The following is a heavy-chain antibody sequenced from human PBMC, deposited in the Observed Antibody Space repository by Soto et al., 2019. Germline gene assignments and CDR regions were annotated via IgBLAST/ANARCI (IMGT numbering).Heavy chain of an antibody. CDR3: AKHRLAVAGPYYFDY. CDR1: GFTFTSYA. D-gene: IGHD6-19*01. J-gene: IGHJ4*02. CDR2: ISGSGDTT. V-gene: IGHV3-23*01. Sequence: GSLRLSCAASGFTFTSYAMSWVRQAPGKGLEWVSSISGSGDTTYYADSVKGRFTISRDNSKNNLYLQMNSLRAGDTAVYYCAKHRLAVAGPYYFDYWGQGTMVTVYS.